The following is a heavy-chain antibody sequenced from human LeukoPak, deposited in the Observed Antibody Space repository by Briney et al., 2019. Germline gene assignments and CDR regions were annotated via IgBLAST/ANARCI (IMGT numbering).Heavy chain of an antibody. Sequence: GGSLRLSCAASGFTFSSHAMHWVRQAPGKGLEWVAFISYDGSITSHADSVKGRFTISRDNSKNSLYLQMNSLRAEDTAVYYCAKDRGVHYYGSERGLYNWFDPWGQGTLVTVSS. CDR2: ISYDGSIT. J-gene: IGHJ5*02. V-gene: IGHV3-30*04. CDR1: GFTFSSHA. CDR3: AKDRGVHYYGSERGLYNWFDP. D-gene: IGHD3-10*01.